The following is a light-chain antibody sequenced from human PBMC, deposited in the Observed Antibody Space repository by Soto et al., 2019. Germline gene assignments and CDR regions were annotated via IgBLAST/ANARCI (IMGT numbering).Light chain of an antibody. Sequence: QSALTQPRSVSGSPGQSVTISCTGTSSNVGAYNYVSWYQQYPGKGPRLMIYDASKWPSGVPDRFSGSKSGNTASLTISGLQAEDEADYYCCSYAGNSLWVFGGGTKLTVL. CDR3: CSYAGNSLWV. CDR2: DAS. J-gene: IGLJ3*02. CDR1: SSNVGAYNY. V-gene: IGLV2-11*01.